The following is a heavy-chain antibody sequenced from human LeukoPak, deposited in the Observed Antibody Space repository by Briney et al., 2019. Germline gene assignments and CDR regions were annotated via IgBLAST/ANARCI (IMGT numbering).Heavy chain of an antibody. CDR3: ARAGDLIVGATNDAFDI. Sequence: PGGSLRLSCAASGFTFSDYYMSWIRQAPGKGLEWVSYISSSGSTIYYADSVKGRFTISRDNAKNTLYLQMNSLRAEDTAVYYCARAGDLIVGATNDAFDIWGQGTMVTVSS. J-gene: IGHJ3*02. CDR1: GFTFSDYY. V-gene: IGHV3-11*04. D-gene: IGHD1-26*01. CDR2: ISSSGSTI.